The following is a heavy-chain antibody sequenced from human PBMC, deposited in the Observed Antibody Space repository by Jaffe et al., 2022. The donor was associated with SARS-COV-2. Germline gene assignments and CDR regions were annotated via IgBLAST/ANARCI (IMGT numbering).Heavy chain of an antibody. J-gene: IGHJ4*02. V-gene: IGHV3-30*04. CDR2: ISYDGSNK. D-gene: IGHD4-17*01. CDR3: ARDPGESVTMVDGNFDY. CDR1: GFTFSSYA. Sequence: QVQLVESGGGVVQPGRSLRLSCAASGFTFSSYAMHWVRQAPGKGLEWVAVISYDGSNKYYADSVKGRFTISRDNSKNTLYLQMNSLRAEDTAVYYCARDPGESVTMVDGNFDYWGQGTLVTVSS.